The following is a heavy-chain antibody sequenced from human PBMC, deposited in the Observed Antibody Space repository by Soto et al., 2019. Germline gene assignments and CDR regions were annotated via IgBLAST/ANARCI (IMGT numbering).Heavy chain of an antibody. Sequence: GASVKVSCKASGFTFTSSAVQWVRQARGQRLEWIGWIVVGSGNTNYAQKFQERVTITRDMSTSTAYMELSSLRSEDTAVYYCAADRLYYVFWSGYSIPSYYYYGMDVWGQGTTVTVSS. D-gene: IGHD3-3*01. J-gene: IGHJ6*02. V-gene: IGHV1-58*01. CDR2: IVVGSGNT. CDR3: AADRLYYVFWSGYSIPSYYYYGMDV. CDR1: GFTFTSSA.